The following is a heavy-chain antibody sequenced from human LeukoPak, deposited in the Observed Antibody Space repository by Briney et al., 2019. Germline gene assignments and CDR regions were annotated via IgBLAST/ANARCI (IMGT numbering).Heavy chain of an antibody. Sequence: GGSLRLSCAASGFTFSSYWMSWVRQAPGKGLEWVANIKQDGSEKYYVDSVKGRFTISRDNAKNSLYLQMNSLRAEDTAVYYCAREGGAETRVVDYWGQGTLVTVSS. CDR1: GFTFSSYW. D-gene: IGHD1-1*01. J-gene: IGHJ4*02. V-gene: IGHV3-7*01. CDR2: IKQDGSEK. CDR3: AREGGAETRVVDY.